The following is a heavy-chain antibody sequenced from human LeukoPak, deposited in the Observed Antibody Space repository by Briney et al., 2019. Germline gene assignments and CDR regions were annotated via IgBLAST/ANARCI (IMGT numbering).Heavy chain of an antibody. CDR1: GGSISSYY. Sequence: PSETLSLTCTVSGGSISSYYWSWIRQPPGKGLEWIGEINHSGSTNYNPSLKSRVTISVDTSKNQFSLKLSSVTAADTTVYYCARGALLWFGDHKGPWFDPWGQGTLVTVSS. CDR3: ARGALLWFGDHKGPWFDP. D-gene: IGHD3-10*01. J-gene: IGHJ5*02. CDR2: INHSGST. V-gene: IGHV4-34*01.